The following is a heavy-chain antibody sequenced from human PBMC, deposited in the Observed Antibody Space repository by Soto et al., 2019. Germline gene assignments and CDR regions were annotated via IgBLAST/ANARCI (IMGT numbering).Heavy chain of an antibody. J-gene: IGHJ4*02. V-gene: IGHV1-2*02. CDR3: ARGIALTVVVEGAAPDKYDLDS. Sequence: ASVPVSCKASGYTFTGYYMHWVRPAPAQGLAWMGWINPNSGGTNYAQKFQGRVTMTRNTSISTAYMELRRLRSDDTAVYYCARGIALTVVVEGAAPDKYDLDSWGQGTLVTVSS. CDR2: INPNSGGT. D-gene: IGHD3-22*01. CDR1: GYTFTGYY.